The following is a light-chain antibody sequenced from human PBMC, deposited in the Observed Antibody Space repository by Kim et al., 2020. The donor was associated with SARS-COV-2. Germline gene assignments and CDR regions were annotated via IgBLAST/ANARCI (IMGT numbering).Light chain of an antibody. J-gene: IGKJ1*01. CDR3: QQYSKWPMT. Sequence: EIVMTQSPATLSVSPGERATLSCRASQSVSSNLAWYQQKPGQAPRLLIYGASTRATGIPARCSGSGSGTDFTLTISSLQSEDFAVYYCQQYSKWPMTFGQGTRVEIK. CDR2: GAS. CDR1: QSVSSN. V-gene: IGKV3-15*01.